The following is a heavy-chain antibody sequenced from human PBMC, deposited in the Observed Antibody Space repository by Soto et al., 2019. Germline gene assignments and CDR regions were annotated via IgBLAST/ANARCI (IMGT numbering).Heavy chain of an antibody. J-gene: IGHJ4*02. Sequence: GGSLRLSCAASGFTFSSYSMNWVRQAPGKGLEWVSSISSSSSYIYYEDSVKGRFTISRDNAKNSLYLQMNSLRAEDTAVYYCARDRGSYYGDDYWGQGTLVTVSS. CDR1: GFTFSSYS. CDR2: ISSSSSYI. CDR3: ARDRGSYYGDDY. D-gene: IGHD1-26*01. V-gene: IGHV3-21*01.